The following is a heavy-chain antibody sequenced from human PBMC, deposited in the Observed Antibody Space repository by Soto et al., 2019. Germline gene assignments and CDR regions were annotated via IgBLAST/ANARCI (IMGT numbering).Heavy chain of an antibody. V-gene: IGHV4-30-2*01. CDR1: GGSISSGGYS. D-gene: IGHD2-15*01. CDR3: ARGQVVAAQH. J-gene: IGHJ4*02. CDR2: IYHSGST. Sequence: QLQLQESSLGLVKPSQTLSLTCAVSGGSISSGGYSWSWIRQPPGKGLEWIGYIYHSGSTYYNPSLKSRVTISVDRSKNQFSLKLSSVTAADTAVYYCARGQVVAAQHWGQGTLVTVSS.